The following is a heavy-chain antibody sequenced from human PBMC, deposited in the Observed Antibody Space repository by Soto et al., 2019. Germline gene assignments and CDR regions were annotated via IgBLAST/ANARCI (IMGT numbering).Heavy chain of an antibody. CDR3: ATDIGSYPTRSHLDY. J-gene: IGHJ4*02. Sequence: EVQLVESGGGLVQPGRSLRLSCAASGFTFDDYAMHWVRQAPGKGLEWVSGISWNSGRIGYADSVKGRFTISRDNAKNSLYLQMNSLRAEDTVLYYCATDIGSYPTRSHLDYWGQGTLVTVSS. V-gene: IGHV3-9*01. D-gene: IGHD3-10*01. CDR2: ISWNSGRI. CDR1: GFTFDDYA.